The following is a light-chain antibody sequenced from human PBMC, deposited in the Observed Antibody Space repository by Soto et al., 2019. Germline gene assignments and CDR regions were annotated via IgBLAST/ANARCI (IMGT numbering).Light chain of an antibody. Sequence: EIVLTQSPGTLSLSPGERATLSCRASQSVSSSYLAWYQQKPGQAPRLLIYGASSWATGIPDRFSGSGSGTDFTLTISRLEPEDFAVYYCQQYGSSFGQGTRLEIK. J-gene: IGKJ5*01. V-gene: IGKV3-20*01. CDR2: GAS. CDR3: QQYGSS. CDR1: QSVSSSY.